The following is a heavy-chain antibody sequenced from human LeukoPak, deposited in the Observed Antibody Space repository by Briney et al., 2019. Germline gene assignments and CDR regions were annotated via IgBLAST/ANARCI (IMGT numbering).Heavy chain of an antibody. CDR2: INAGNGNT. J-gene: IGHJ4*02. CDR3: ARLDYYDSSGYYSAIDY. D-gene: IGHD3-22*01. V-gene: IGHV1-3*01. Sequence: ASVKVSCKASGYTFTSYAMHWVRQAPGQRLEWMGWINAGNGNTKYSQKFQGRVTITRDTSASTAYMELSSLRSEDTAVYYCARLDYYDSSGYYSAIDYSGQGTLVTVSS. CDR1: GYTFTSYA.